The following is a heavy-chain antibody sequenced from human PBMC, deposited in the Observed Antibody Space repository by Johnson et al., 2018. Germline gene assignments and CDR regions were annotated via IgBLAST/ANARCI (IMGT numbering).Heavy chain of an antibody. Sequence: QVQLVESGGGVVQPGTSLRLSCGVSGVTLSNCIMHWVRQAPGKGLEWVALISHAEIDKQYGYSAKDRFTITRDISKNTVYLQMNSLRDEDTAVYYCAREAYSSGRAGIFAIWGQGTMVTVSS. J-gene: IGHJ3*02. CDR3: AREAYSSGRAGIFAI. CDR2: ISHAEIDK. D-gene: IGHD3-22*01. CDR1: GVTLSNCI. V-gene: IGHV3-30-3*01.